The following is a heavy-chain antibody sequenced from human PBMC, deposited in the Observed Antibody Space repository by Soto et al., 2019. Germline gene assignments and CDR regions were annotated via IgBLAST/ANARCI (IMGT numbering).Heavy chain of an antibody. CDR2: IWYDGSNK. CDR1: GFTFSSYG. Sequence: QVQLVESGGGVVQPGRSLRLSCAASGFTFSSYGMHWVRQAPGKWLEWVAVIWYDGSNKYYADSVKCRFTISRDNSETTLYLQMNSLRAEDTAVYYCARPQGYQLLSPHHDAFDIWGQGTMVTVSS. J-gene: IGHJ3*02. V-gene: IGHV3-33*01. D-gene: IGHD2-2*01. CDR3: ARPQGYQLLSPHHDAFDI.